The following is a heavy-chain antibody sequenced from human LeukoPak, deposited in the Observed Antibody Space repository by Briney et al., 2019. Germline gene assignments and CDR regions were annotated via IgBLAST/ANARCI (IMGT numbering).Heavy chain of an antibody. V-gene: IGHV4-38-2*02. CDR1: GYFISSGYY. Sequence: TSETLSLTCTVSGYFISSGYYWGWIRQPPGKGLEWIGSIYHSGSAYYNPSLQSRVTISVDTSKNQFSLKLSSVTAADTAVYYCARRSISWFDSWGQGTLVTVSS. CDR3: ARRSISWFDS. CDR2: IYHSGSA. J-gene: IGHJ5*01.